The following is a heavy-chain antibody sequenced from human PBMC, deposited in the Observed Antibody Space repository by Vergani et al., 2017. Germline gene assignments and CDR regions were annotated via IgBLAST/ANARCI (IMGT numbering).Heavy chain of an antibody. CDR2: ISGNNDDV. CDR1: GFTFDDYA. J-gene: IGHJ3*01. CDR3: TKGSVYYHDSAGHGYDPYTGFDL. Sequence: EVQLVESGGGLVQPGRSLRLSCAASGFTFDDYAMHWVRQAPGKGLEWVSSISGNNDDVYYADSVRGRFTISRDNAKNSLFLEMNSLRFEDTAVYFCTKGSVYYHDSAGHGYDPYTGFDLWGQGTLVTVSS. D-gene: IGHD5-12*01. V-gene: IGHV3-9*01.